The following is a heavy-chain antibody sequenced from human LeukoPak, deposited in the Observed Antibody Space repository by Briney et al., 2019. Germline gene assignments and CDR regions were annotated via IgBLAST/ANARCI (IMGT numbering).Heavy chain of an antibody. CDR3: AKDRDGDYQKIDY. Sequence: GGSLRLSCAASGFTFSSYAMSWVRQAPGKGLEWVSDISGSGGSTYYADSVKGRFTISRDNSKNTLYLQMNSLRAEDTAVYYCAKDRDGDYQKIDYWGQGTLVTLSS. D-gene: IGHD4-17*01. CDR2: ISGSGGST. V-gene: IGHV3-23*01. J-gene: IGHJ4*02. CDR1: GFTFSSYA.